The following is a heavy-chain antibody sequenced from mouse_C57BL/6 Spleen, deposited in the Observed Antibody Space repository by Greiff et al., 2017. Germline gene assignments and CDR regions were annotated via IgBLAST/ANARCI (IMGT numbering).Heavy chain of an antibody. CDR2: SRNKANDYTT. J-gene: IGHJ4*01. V-gene: IGHV7-1*01. Sequence: EVQLVESGGGLVQSGRSLRLSCATSGFTFSDFYMEWVRQAPGKGLEWIAASRNKANDYTTEYSASVKGRFIVSRDTSQSILYLQMNALRAEDTAIYYCARDPSMDYWGQGTSVTVSS. CDR1: GFTFSDFY. CDR3: ARDPSMDY.